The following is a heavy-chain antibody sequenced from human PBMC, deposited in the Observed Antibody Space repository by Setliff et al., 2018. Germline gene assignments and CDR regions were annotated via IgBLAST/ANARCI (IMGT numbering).Heavy chain of an antibody. V-gene: IGHV3-23*01. CDR3: AKDTTYYYDSSGYYSL. CDR2: ISGSGSST. J-gene: IGHJ6*04. CDR1: GFTFSSYA. Sequence: GGSLRLSCAASGFTFSSYAMSWVRQAPGKGLEWVSAISGSGSSTYSADSVKGQFTISRDNSKNTLYLQMNSLRAEDTAVYYCAKDTTYYYDSSGYYSLLGKGTTVTVSS. D-gene: IGHD3-22*01.